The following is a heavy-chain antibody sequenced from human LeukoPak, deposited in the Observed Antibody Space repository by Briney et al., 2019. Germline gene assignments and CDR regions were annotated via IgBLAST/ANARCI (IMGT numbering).Heavy chain of an antibody. J-gene: IGHJ4*02. D-gene: IGHD2-8*02. CDR2: IFPSGGEI. Sequence: GGSLRLSCAGYGFTFSTYTLNWVRQAPGKGLEWVSSIFPSGGEIHYADSVRGRFTISRDNSKSTLSLQMNSLRAEDTAIYYCATYRQVLLPFESWGQGTLVTVSS. V-gene: IGHV3-23*01. CDR3: ATYRQVLLPFES. CDR1: GFTFSTYT.